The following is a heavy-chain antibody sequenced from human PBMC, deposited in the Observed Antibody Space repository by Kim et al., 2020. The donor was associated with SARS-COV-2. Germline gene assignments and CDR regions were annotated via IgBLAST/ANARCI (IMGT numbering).Heavy chain of an antibody. Sequence: GGSLRLSCAASGFTFSSYGMHWVRQAPGKGLEWVAVISYDGSNKYYADSVKGRFTISRDNSKNTLYLQMNSLRAEDTAVYYCVKDRRAMVYYFDYWGQGT. CDR2: ISYDGSNK. V-gene: IGHV3-30*18. J-gene: IGHJ4*02. D-gene: IGHD5-18*01. CDR3: VKDRRAMVYYFDY. CDR1: GFTFSSYG.